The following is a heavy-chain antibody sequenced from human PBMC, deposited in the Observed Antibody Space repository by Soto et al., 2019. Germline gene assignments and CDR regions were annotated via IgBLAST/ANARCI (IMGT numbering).Heavy chain of an antibody. CDR1: GYTFTSYG. V-gene: IGHV1-18*01. D-gene: IGHD3-3*01. Sequence: QVQLVQSGAEVKKPGASVKVSCKASGYTFTSYGISWVRQAPGQGLEWMGWISAYNGNTNYAQKLQGRVTMTTDTTNRKAYMELRSVRSDDTAVYYCARRYYDFWSGSYLDYWGQGTLVTVSS. CDR2: ISAYNGNT. CDR3: ARRYYDFWSGSYLDY. J-gene: IGHJ4*02.